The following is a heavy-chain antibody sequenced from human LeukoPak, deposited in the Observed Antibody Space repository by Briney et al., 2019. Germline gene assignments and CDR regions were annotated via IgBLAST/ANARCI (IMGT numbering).Heavy chain of an antibody. J-gene: IGHJ5*02. Sequence: SETLSLTCTVSGGSVSSGSYYWSWIRQPPGKXXXWIGYIYYSGSTNYNPSLKSRVTISVDTSKNQFSLKLSSVTAADTAEYYCARDDRIYGSFDPWGQGTLVTVSS. V-gene: IGHV4-61*01. D-gene: IGHD2-15*01. CDR2: IYYSGST. CDR1: GGSVSSGSYY. CDR3: ARDDRIYGSFDP.